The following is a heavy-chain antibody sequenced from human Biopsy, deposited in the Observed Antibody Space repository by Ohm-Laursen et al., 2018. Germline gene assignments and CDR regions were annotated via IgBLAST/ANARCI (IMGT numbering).Heavy chain of an antibody. CDR1: GYSLTELS. CDR3: ATGPYYDTRFYYNVRPFDF. CDR2: FDREERKT. V-gene: IGHV1-24*01. J-gene: IGHJ4*02. D-gene: IGHD3-10*01. Sequence: GSSVKVSCKVSGYSLTELSMHWVRQAPGQGLEWMGGFDREERKTVYAEKFQGRVTMTEDTSTDTVYMEVTSLRSDDTAVYYCATGPYYDTRFYYNVRPFDFWGQGTLVTVSS.